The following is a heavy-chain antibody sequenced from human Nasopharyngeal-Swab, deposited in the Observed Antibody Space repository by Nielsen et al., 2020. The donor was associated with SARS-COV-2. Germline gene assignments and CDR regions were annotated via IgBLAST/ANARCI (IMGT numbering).Heavy chain of an antibody. CDR1: GYTFTNYG. Sequence: ASVKVSCKVSGYTFTNYGIHWVRQAPGQRLEWMGWINPGTVNTKYSQKFQGRVTISRDTSASTAYMELSSLRPEDTAVYYCASAPGVDYYYYMDVWGNGTTVTVSS. J-gene: IGHJ6*03. CDR3: ASAPGVDYYYYMDV. CDR2: INPGTVNT. V-gene: IGHV1-3*01.